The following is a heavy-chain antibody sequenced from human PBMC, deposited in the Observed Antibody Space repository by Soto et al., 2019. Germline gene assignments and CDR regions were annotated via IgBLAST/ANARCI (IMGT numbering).Heavy chain of an antibody. D-gene: IGHD2-15*01. J-gene: IGHJ4*02. V-gene: IGHV4-31*03. CDR2: RYYSEST. CDR3: ARNKCSGGSCYSSSLDY. Sequence: PSETLSLTCTVSGGSITTGGYYWSWIRQLPGKGLEWIGHRYYSESTYYNPSLKSRVSISLDTSKNQFSLKLSFVTAADTAMYYCARNKCSGGSCYSSSLDYWGQGTPVTVYS. CDR1: GGSITTGGYY.